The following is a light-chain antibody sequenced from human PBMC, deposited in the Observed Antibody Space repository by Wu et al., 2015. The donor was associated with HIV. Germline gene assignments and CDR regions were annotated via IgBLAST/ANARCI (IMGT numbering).Light chain of an antibody. CDR2: GAS. J-gene: IGKJ5*01. V-gene: IGKV3-20*01. CDR1: QSVSSSY. Sequence: EIVLTQSPGTLSLSPGERATLSCRASQSVSSSYLAWYQQKPGQAPRLLIYGASSRATGIPDRSSGSGSGTDFTLTISRLEPEDFAVYYCQQYGSSPSITFGLRDTTG. CDR3: QQYGSSPSIT.